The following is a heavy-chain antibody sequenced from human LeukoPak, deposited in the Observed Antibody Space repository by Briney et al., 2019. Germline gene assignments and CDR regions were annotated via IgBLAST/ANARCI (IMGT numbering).Heavy chain of an antibody. D-gene: IGHD2-2*01. CDR3: AREGGDCTSTSCPHDY. V-gene: IGHV1-2*02. CDR1: GYTFTGYF. J-gene: IGHJ4*02. Sequence: ASVKVSCKASGYTFTGYFIHWVRQAPGQGLEWKGCINPNSGDTNYAQKFQGRVTMTRDTSISTAYMELNRLRFDDTAVYYCAREGGDCTSTSCPHDYWGQGTLVTVSS. CDR2: INPNSGDT.